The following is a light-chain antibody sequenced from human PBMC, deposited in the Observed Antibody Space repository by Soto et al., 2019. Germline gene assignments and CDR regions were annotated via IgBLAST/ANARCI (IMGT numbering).Light chain of an antibody. CDR2: SNN. J-gene: IGLJ1*01. CDR3: AAWDDSLNGYV. CDR1: SSNIGSNT. V-gene: IGLV1-44*01. Sequence: QSVLTQPPSASGTPGQRVTIPCSGSSSNIGSNTVNWYQQLPGTAPKLLIYSNNQRPSGVPVRFSGSKSGTSASLAISGLQSEDEADYYCAAWDDSLNGYVFGTGTKVTVL.